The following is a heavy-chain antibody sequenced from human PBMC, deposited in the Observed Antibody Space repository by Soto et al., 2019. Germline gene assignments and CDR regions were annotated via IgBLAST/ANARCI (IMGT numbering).Heavy chain of an antibody. CDR2: ISWNSGSI. V-gene: IGHV3-9*01. Sequence: GGSLRLSCAASGFTFDDYAMHWVRQAPRKGLEWVSGISWNSGSIGYADSVKGRFTISRDNAKNSLYLQMNSLRAEDTALYYCAKDEARDGYPRSFDYWGQGTLVTVSS. CDR3: AKDEARDGYPRSFDY. J-gene: IGHJ4*02. CDR1: GFTFDDYA. D-gene: IGHD5-12*01.